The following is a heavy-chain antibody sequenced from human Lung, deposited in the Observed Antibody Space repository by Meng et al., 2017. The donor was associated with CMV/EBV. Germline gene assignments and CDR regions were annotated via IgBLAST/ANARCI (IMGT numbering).Heavy chain of an antibody. CDR2: INPNSGGT. Sequence: ASVXVSXKASGYTFSGYYIQWVRQAPGQGLEWMGWINPNSGGTNYAQIFQGRVTMTRDMSITTAYMELSRLGSDDTAVYYCARRGLYGDWFDPWGQGTLVTVSS. V-gene: IGHV1-2*02. D-gene: IGHD2-8*01. CDR3: ARRGLYGDWFDP. CDR1: GYTFSGYY. J-gene: IGHJ5*02.